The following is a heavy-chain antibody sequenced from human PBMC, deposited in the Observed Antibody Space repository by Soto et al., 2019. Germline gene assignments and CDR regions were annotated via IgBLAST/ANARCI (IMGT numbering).Heavy chain of an antibody. J-gene: IGHJ4*02. CDR1: GGSISSGGYY. CDR3: ARERGYYYDSSGSLGFDY. D-gene: IGHD3-22*01. Sequence: SETLSLTCTVSGGSISSGGYYWSWIRQHPGKGLEWIGYIYYSGSTYYNPSLKSRVTISVDTSKNQFSLKLSSVTAADTAVYYCARERGYYYDSSGSLGFDYWGQGTLVTVS. CDR2: IYYSGST. V-gene: IGHV4-31*03.